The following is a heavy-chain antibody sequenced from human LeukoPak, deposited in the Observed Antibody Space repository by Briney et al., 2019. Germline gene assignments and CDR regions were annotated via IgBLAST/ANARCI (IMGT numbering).Heavy chain of an antibody. V-gene: IGHV4-34*01. CDR3: ARVGYSSSWYPFDY. CDR1: GGSFSGYY. Sequence: SETLSFTCAVYGGSFSGYYWSWIRQPPGKGLEWIGEINHSGSTNYNPSLKSRVTISVDTSKNQFSLKLSSVTAADTAVYYCARVGYSSSWYPFDYWGQGTLVTVSS. J-gene: IGHJ4*02. D-gene: IGHD6-13*01. CDR2: INHSGST.